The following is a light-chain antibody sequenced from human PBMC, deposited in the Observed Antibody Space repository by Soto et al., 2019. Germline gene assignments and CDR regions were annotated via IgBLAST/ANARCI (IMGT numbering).Light chain of an antibody. CDR2: DVS. CDR3: SSYAGRNNYV. CDR1: SSDVGGYNY. Sequence: QSVLTQPRSVSGSPGQSVTISCTGTSSDVGGYNYVSWYQQHPGKAPKLMIYDVSKRPSGVPDRFSGSKSGNTASLTISGLQAEDEADYYCSSYAGRNNYVFGTGTKVTVL. J-gene: IGLJ1*01. V-gene: IGLV2-11*01.